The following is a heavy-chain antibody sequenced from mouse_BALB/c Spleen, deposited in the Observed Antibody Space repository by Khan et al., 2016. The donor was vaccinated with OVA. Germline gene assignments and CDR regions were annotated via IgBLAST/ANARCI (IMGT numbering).Heavy chain of an antibody. J-gene: IGHJ2*02. V-gene: IGHV3-2*02. CDR1: GYSITSDYA. Sequence: DVQLQLSGPRLVKPSQSLSLTCTVTGYSITSDYAWNWIRQFPGIKLEWMGFISYIGNTKYTPSLKSRFSITRDTSKNQFFLRLNSVTTEDTATYYCARVYGGDFDYWGQGTSLTVSS. CDR3: ARVYGGDFDY. CDR2: ISYIGNT. D-gene: IGHD1-1*01.